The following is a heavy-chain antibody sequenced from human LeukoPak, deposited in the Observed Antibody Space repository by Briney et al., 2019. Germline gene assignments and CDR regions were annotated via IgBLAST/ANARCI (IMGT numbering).Heavy chain of an antibody. CDR3: AKGYRAYCGGDCYPNFDY. J-gene: IGHJ4*02. D-gene: IGHD2-21*02. CDR2: ISYDGSNE. V-gene: IGHV3-30*04. Sequence: GGSLRLSCAASGFTFSSYVMHWVRQAPGKGLEWVAIISYDGSNEYYADSVKGRFTISRDNSKNTLYLQMNSLRAEDTAVYYCAKGYRAYCGGDCYPNFDYWGQGTLVTVSS. CDR1: GFTFSSYV.